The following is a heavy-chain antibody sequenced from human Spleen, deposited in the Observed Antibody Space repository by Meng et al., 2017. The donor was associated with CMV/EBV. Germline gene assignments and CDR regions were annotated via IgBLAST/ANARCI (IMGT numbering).Heavy chain of an antibody. CDR2: ISSSGSTI. J-gene: IGHJ6*02. V-gene: IGHV3-11*01. D-gene: IGHD2-2*01. CDR1: GFTFSDYY. Sequence: GESLKISCAASGFTFSDYYMSWIRQTPGKGLEWVSYISSSGSTIYYADSVKGRFTISRDNAKNSLYLLMNSLRAEDTAVYYCASAGLQLLSYYYYGMDVWGQGTTVTVSS. CDR3: ASAGLQLLSYYYYGMDV.